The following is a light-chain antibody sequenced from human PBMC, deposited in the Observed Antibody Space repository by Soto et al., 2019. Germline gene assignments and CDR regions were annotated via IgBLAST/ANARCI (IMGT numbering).Light chain of an antibody. J-gene: IGLJ1*01. Sequence: QAVVTQPASVSGSPGQSITISCTGTSRDIGTYKYVSWYQQYPGKAPKLLIRDVSNRPSGVSDRFSGSKSGNTASLTISGLQAEDEADYFCCSYASSNTRFVFGSGTKLTVL. CDR1: SRDIGTYKY. CDR2: DVS. CDR3: CSYASSNTRFV. V-gene: IGLV2-14*03.